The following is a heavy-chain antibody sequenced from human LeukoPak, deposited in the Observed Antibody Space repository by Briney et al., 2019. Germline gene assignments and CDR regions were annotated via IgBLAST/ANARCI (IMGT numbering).Heavy chain of an antibody. CDR1: GFTFSSYA. V-gene: IGHV3-23*01. J-gene: IGHJ4*02. Sequence: PTGGSLRLSCAASGFTFSSYAMSWVRQAPGKGLEWVSAISGSGGRTYYADSVKGRFTISRDNSKNTLYLQMNSVRAEGTAVYYCARARVGYSSGWSYYFDYWGQGTLVTVSS. CDR3: ARARVGYSSGWSYYFDY. D-gene: IGHD6-19*01. CDR2: ISGSGGRT.